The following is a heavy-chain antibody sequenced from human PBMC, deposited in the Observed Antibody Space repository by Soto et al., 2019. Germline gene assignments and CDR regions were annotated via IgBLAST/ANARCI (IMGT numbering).Heavy chain of an antibody. Sequence: GGSLRLSCAASGFTFSSYSMNWVRQAPGKGLEWVSSISSSSSYIYYADSVKGRFTISRDNAKNSLYLQRNSLRAEDTAVYYCARVPKPNGITIFGVVINLHYYGMDVWGQGTTVTVSS. D-gene: IGHD3-3*01. CDR2: ISSSSSYI. J-gene: IGHJ6*02. V-gene: IGHV3-21*01. CDR3: ARVPKPNGITIFGVVINLHYYGMDV. CDR1: GFTFSSYS.